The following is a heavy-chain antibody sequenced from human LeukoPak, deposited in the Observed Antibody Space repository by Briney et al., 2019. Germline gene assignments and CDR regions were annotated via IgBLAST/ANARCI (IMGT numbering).Heavy chain of an antibody. D-gene: IGHD1-20*01. Sequence: GGSLRLSCTASGFTFRSYWMHWVRQVPGKGLMWVSRINRDGSNIVYADSVEGRFTISRDNSKNTLYLQMNSLRAEDTAVYYCAKDHSEITRFDYWGQGTLVTVSS. CDR2: INRDGSNI. J-gene: IGHJ4*02. CDR3: AKDHSEITRFDY. V-gene: IGHV3-74*01. CDR1: GFTFRSYW.